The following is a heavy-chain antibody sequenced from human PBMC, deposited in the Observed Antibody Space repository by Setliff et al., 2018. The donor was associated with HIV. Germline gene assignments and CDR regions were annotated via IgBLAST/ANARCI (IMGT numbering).Heavy chain of an antibody. D-gene: IGHD3-10*01. J-gene: IGHJ4*02. CDR1: GGTSSTHA. CDR2: IIPILEIT. Sequence: SVKVSCKASGGTSSTHAMNWVRQAPGQGLEWMGQIIPILEITSYAQKFQGRVTMTRDTSASTAYMELSSLRSEDTAVYYCARARLWFGEVRGHYHFDYWGQGTLVTVSS. V-gene: IGHV1-69*10. CDR3: ARARLWFGEVRGHYHFDY.